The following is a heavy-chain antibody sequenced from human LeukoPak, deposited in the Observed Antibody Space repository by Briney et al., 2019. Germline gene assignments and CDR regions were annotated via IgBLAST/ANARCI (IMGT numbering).Heavy chain of an antibody. Sequence: PGGSLRLSCVASGFTVSSNYMSWVRQAPGKGLEWVSVIYSGGSTYYADSVKGRFTISRDNSKNTLYLQMNSLRAEDTAVYYCARDQGYCSSTSCYSHYYYYYGMDVWGQGTTVTVSS. V-gene: IGHV3-66*01. CDR3: ARDQGYCSSTSCYSHYYYYYGMDV. D-gene: IGHD2-2*01. CDR2: IYSGGST. J-gene: IGHJ6*02. CDR1: GFTVSSNY.